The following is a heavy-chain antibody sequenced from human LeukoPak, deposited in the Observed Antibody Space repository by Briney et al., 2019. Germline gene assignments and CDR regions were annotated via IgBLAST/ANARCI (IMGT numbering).Heavy chain of an antibody. CDR3: AKEIGRLGVPLYDY. CDR1: GFIFRDYA. D-gene: IGHD3/OR15-3a*01. CDR2: ISDNGGGP. V-gene: IGHV3-23*01. Sequence: PGGSLRLSCVVSGFIFRDYAMSWVRQAPGEGLEWVAGISDNGGGPYYADSLKGRFTISRDNSKNILYLQMNSLRAEDTAVYYCAKEIGRLGVPLYDYWGWGTLVTASS. J-gene: IGHJ4*02.